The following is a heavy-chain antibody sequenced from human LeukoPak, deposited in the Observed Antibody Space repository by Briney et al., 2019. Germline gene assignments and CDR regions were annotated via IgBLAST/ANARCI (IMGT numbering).Heavy chain of an antibody. CDR1: GGTFSSYA. V-gene: IGHV1-69*05. D-gene: IGHD5-18*01. CDR2: IIPIFGTA. J-gene: IGHJ4*02. Sequence: SVKVSCKASGGTFSSYAISWVPQAPGQGLEWMGRIIPIFGTANYAQKFQGRVTITTDESTSTDYMELSSLTSEHTPVYYCTRERGYSYGYPDYWGQGTLVTLSS. CDR3: TRERGYSYGYPDY.